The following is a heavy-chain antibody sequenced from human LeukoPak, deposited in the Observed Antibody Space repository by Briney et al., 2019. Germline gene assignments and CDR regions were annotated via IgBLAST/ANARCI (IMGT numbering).Heavy chain of an antibody. Sequence: GGSLRLSCAASGFTFSSYAMSWVRQAPGKGLEWVSAISGSGGSTYYADSVKGRFTISRDNSKNTLYLQMNTLRAEDTAMFYCARARNNYDESGYSALDHWGQGTLVTVSS. CDR2: ISGSGGST. J-gene: IGHJ4*02. V-gene: IGHV3-23*01. CDR3: ARARNNYDESGYSALDH. CDR1: GFTFSSYA. D-gene: IGHD3-3*01.